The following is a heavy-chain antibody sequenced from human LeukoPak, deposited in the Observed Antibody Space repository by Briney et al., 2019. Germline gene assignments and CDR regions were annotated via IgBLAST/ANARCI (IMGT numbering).Heavy chain of an antibody. CDR3: ARDATDIYGDYMY. Sequence: ASVKVSCKTSGYTFTAYYMHWVRQAPGQGLEWMGWINPNNGGTNYAQKFQGRVTMTRDTSISTAYMDLSRLRSDDTAVYYCARDATDIYGDYMYWGQGTLVTVSS. D-gene: IGHD4-17*01. J-gene: IGHJ4*02. CDR1: GYTFTAYY. CDR2: INPNNGGT. V-gene: IGHV1-2*02.